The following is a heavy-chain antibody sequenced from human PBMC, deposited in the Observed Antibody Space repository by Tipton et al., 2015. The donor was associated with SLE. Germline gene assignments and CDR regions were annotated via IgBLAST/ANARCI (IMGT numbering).Heavy chain of an antibody. D-gene: IGHD7-27*01. V-gene: IGHV4-34*12. CDR2: IIHSGVI. Sequence: TLSLTCAVYGGSFSGYYWSWIRQPPGKGLEWIAEIIHSGVINYNPSLRSRVTISVDMSKSQVSLKLSSVTAADTAVYFCARETGATDGFDIWGQGTMVTVSS. CDR1: GGSFSGYY. CDR3: ARETGATDGFDI. J-gene: IGHJ3*02.